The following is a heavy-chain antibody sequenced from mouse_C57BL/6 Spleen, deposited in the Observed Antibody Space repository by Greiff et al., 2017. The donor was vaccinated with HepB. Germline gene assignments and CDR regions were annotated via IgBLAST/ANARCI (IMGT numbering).Heavy chain of an antibody. CDR1: GYAFSSSW. V-gene: IGHV1-82*01. Sequence: QVQLQQSGPELVKPGASVKISCKASGYAFSSSWMNWVKQRPGKGLEWIGRIYPGDGDTNYNGKFKGKATLTADKSSSTAYMQLSSLTSEDSAVYFCARVSITTVVADAMDYWGQGTSVTVSS. CDR2: IYPGDGDT. D-gene: IGHD1-1*01. CDR3: ARVSITTVVADAMDY. J-gene: IGHJ4*01.